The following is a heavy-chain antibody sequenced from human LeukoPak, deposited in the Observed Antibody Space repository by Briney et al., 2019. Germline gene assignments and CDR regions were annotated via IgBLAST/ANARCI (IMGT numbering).Heavy chain of an antibody. J-gene: IGHJ5*02. CDR2: IYYSGST. Sequence: SETLSLTCTVSGGSISSYYWSWIRQPPGEGLEWIGYIYYSGSTNYNPSLKSRVTISVDTSKNQFSLKLSSVTAADTAVYYCARGWYGSGSYYPVYNWFDPWGQGTLVTVSS. CDR3: ARGWYGSGSYYPVYNWFDP. V-gene: IGHV4-59*01. D-gene: IGHD3-10*01. CDR1: GGSISSYY.